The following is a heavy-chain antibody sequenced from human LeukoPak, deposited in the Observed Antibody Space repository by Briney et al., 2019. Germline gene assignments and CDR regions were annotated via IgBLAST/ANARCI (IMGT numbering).Heavy chain of an antibody. D-gene: IGHD4-11*01. V-gene: IGHV1-3*03. J-gene: IGHJ5*01. Sequence: ASVKVSCKASGYTFTSYAMHWVRQAPGQRLEWMGWINAGNGNTKYSQEFQGRVTITRDTSASTAYMELSSLRSEDMAVYYCARARNDYSNHNWFDSWGQGTLVTVSS. CDR1: GYTFTSYA. CDR3: ARARNDYSNHNWFDS. CDR2: INAGNGNT.